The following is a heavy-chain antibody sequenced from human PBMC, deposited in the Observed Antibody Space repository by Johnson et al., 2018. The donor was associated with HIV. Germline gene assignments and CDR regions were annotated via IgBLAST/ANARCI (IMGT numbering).Heavy chain of an antibody. V-gene: IGHV3-13*01. J-gene: IGHJ3*02. CDR2: IGTAGDT. CDR3: ARGRGVGRPIQKWLGAAFDI. CDR1: GFTFSSYD. Sequence: VQLVESGGGLVQPGASLRLSCAASGFTFSSYDIHWVRQATGKGLEWVSAIGTAGDTYYPGPVKRRFTTLSDNAKNSLYLQMNSLRAGDTAVYYCARGRGVGRPIQKWLGAAFDIWGQGTMVTVSS. D-gene: IGHD5-18*01.